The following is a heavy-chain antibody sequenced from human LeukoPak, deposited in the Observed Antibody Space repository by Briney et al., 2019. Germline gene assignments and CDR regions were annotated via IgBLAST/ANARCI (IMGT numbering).Heavy chain of an antibody. J-gene: IGHJ4*02. CDR2: IIPIFGTA. D-gene: IGHD6-19*01. Sequence: SVKVSCKASGGTFSSYAISWVRQAPGQGLEWMGGIIPIFGTANYAQKFQGRVTITADESTSTAYMELSSLRSEDTAVYYCARGEQWLDRWDYWGQGTLVTVSS. CDR3: ARGEQWLDRWDY. CDR1: GGTFSSYA. V-gene: IGHV1-69*01.